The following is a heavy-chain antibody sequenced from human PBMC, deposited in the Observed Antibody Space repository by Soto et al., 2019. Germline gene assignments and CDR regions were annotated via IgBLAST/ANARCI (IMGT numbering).Heavy chain of an antibody. CDR3: ARTLYGDNVDY. CDR1: VYTFTIYD. V-gene: IGHV1-8*01. CDR2: MNPSSGNT. D-gene: IGHD4-17*01. J-gene: IGHJ4*02. Sequence: ASVTVSCTASVYTFTIYDINCVRQATGQGLEWMGWMNPSSGNTGYAQKFQGRVTMTRNTSISTAYMELSSLRSEDTAVYYCARTLYGDNVDYWGQGTRVTVSS.